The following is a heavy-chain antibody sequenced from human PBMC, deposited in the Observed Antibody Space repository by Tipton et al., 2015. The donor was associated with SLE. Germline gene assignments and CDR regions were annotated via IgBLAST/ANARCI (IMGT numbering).Heavy chain of an antibody. CDR3: ARGWAAAGVAYFDY. J-gene: IGHJ4*02. CDR2: IYSGGST. V-gene: IGHV3-66*01. Sequence: SLRLSCAASGFTVSSNYMSWVRQAPGKGLEWVSVIYSGGSTYYADSVKGRFTISRDNSKNTLYLQMNSLRAEDTAVYYCARGWAAAGVAYFDYWGQGTLVTVSS. D-gene: IGHD6-13*01. CDR1: GFTVSSNY.